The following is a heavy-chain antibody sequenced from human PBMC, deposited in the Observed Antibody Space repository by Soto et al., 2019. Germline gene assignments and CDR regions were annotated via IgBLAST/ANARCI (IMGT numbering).Heavy chain of an antibody. D-gene: IGHD2-21*02. CDR1: GFSFSNFA. V-gene: IGHV3-23*01. Sequence: EVQLLESGGGLVQPGGSLRLSCAASGFSFSNFAMTWVRQAPGKGLEWVSAITGSGGSTYYADSVKGRFTISRDNSKSTLYVQMNSRGAEDMAVYYCAKNVGGVTSDFDYWGQGTLVTVSS. CDR2: ITGSGGST. J-gene: IGHJ4*02. CDR3: AKNVGGVTSDFDY.